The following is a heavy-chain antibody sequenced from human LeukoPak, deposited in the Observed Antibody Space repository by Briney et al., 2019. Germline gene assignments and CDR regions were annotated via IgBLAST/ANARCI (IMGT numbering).Heavy chain of an antibody. CDR3: ARGLGSSSGWWGY. CDR2: INHSGST. CDR1: GGSFSGYY. D-gene: IGHD6-19*01. J-gene: IGHJ4*02. V-gene: IGHV4-34*01. Sequence: PSETLSLTCAVYGGSFSGYYWSWIRQPPGKGLEWIGEINHSGSTNYNPSLKSRVTISVDRSKTQFSLKLTSVTAADTAVYYCARGLGSSSGWWGYWGQGTLVTVSS.